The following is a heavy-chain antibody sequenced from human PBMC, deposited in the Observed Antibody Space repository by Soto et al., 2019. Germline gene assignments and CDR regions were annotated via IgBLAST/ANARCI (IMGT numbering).Heavy chain of an antibody. V-gene: IGHV3-30*04. CDR1: GFTFKSNA. CDR3: TSSSVLDIVVVAAASELDY. Sequence: QVQLVESGGGVVQPGRSLRLSCAASGFTFKSNAMHWVRQAPGKGLEWVAVISYDGSNKHYTDSVKGRFTISRDNSKNTLYLQVTGLRPEDTAVYYCTSSSVLDIVVVAAASELDYWGQGTLGTVSS. J-gene: IGHJ4*02. D-gene: IGHD2-15*01. CDR2: ISYDGSNK.